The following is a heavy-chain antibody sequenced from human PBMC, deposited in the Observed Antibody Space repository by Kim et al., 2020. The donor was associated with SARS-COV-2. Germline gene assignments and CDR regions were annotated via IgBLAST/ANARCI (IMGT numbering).Heavy chain of an antibody. CDR1: GFTVSSNY. CDR2: IYSGGST. V-gene: IGHV3-53*01. Sequence: GGSLRLSCAASGFTVSSNYMSWVRQAPGKGLEWVSVIYSGGSTYYADSVKGRFTISRDNSKNTLYLQMNSLRAEDTAVYYCARAHIAVAGRNYFDYWGQGTLVTVSS. J-gene: IGHJ4*02. D-gene: IGHD6-19*01. CDR3: ARAHIAVAGRNYFDY.